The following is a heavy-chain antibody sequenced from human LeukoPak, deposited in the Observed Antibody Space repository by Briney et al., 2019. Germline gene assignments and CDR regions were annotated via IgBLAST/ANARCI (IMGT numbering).Heavy chain of an antibody. CDR2: IYYSGST. CDR3: ARYGSSSWYYFDY. J-gene: IGHJ4*02. Sequence: SETLSLTCAVYGGSFSGYYWSWIRQPPGKGLEWIGYIYYSGSTNYNPSLKSRVTISVDTSKNQFSLKLSSVTAADTAVYYCARYGSSSWYYFDYWGQGTLVTVSS. CDR1: GGSFSGYY. V-gene: IGHV4-59*08. D-gene: IGHD6-13*01.